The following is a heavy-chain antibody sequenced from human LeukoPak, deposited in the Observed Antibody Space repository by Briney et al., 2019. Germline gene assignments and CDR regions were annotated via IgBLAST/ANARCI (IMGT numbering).Heavy chain of an antibody. D-gene: IGHD3-22*01. CDR3: AKDRYYYDSSGSIYFDY. Sequence: GRSLRLSCAASGFTFSSYGMHWVRLAPGKGLEWVAVISYDGSNKYYADSVKGRFTISRDNSKNTLYLQMNSLRAEDTAVYYCAKDRYYYDSSGSIYFDYWGQGTLVTVSS. J-gene: IGHJ4*02. CDR1: GFTFSSYG. V-gene: IGHV3-30*18. CDR2: ISYDGSNK.